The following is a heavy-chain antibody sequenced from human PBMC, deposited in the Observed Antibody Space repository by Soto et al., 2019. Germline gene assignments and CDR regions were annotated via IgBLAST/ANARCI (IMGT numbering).Heavy chain of an antibody. CDR1: GFTFSDYA. CDR2: ISGTGVPT. D-gene: IGHD2-2*01. V-gene: IGHV3-23*01. Sequence: VGSLRLSCAASGFTFSDYAMSWVRQAPGKGLECLSLISGTGVPTLYAGSVKGRFSVSRDNSKNTLFLEMNDLRVDDTAIYYCAKSFCSSSSCFFLWVDPWGPGTLVTVSS. J-gene: IGHJ5*02. CDR3: AKSFCSSSSCFFLWVDP.